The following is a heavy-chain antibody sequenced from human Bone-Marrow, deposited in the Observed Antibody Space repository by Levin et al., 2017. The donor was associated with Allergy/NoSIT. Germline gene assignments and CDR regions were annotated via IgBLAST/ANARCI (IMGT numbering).Heavy chain of an antibody. V-gene: IGHV2-5*02. Sequence: ESGPTLVKPTQTLTLTCTVSGFSLSTSGEGVGWIRQPPGKALEWLGIIYGDDDTRNRASLKSRLTITKDTSKNQVVLTMTNMDPVDPATYYCAHRHGRGSNGWRAFDIWGKGTMVTVSS. CDR1: GFSLSTSGEG. CDR3: AHRHGRGSNGWRAFDI. CDR2: IYGDDDT. D-gene: IGHD6-19*01. J-gene: IGHJ3*02.